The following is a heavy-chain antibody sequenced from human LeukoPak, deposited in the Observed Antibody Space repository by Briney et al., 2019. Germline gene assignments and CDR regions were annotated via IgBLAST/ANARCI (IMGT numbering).Heavy chain of an antibody. CDR3: ATNPRGIAAAGFLNYYYYMDV. J-gene: IGHJ6*03. CDR2: FDPEDVET. Sequence: GASVKVSCKVSRYTLTELSMHWVRQAPGKGLEWMGGFDPEDVETIYAQKFQGRVTMTEDTSTDTAYMELSSLRSEDTAVYYCATNPRGIAAAGFLNYYYYMDVWGKGTTVTVSS. D-gene: IGHD6-13*01. V-gene: IGHV1-24*01. CDR1: RYTLTELS.